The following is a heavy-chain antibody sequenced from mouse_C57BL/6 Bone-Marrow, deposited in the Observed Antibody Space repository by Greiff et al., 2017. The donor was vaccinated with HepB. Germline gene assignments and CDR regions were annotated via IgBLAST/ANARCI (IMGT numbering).Heavy chain of an antibody. V-gene: IGHV5-17*01. CDR3: ARPGNYYFDY. CDR1: GFTFSDYG. CDR2: IRSGSSTI. Sequence: EVQRVESGGGLVKPGGSLKLSCAASGFTFSDYGMHWVRQAPEKGLEWVAYIRSGSSTIYYADTVKGRFTIARDNAKNTLFLQMTSLRSEDTAMYDCARPGNYYFDYWGQGTTLTVSS. J-gene: IGHJ2*01.